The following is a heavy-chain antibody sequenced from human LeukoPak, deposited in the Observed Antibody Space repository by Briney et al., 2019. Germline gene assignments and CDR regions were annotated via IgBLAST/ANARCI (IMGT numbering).Heavy chain of an antibody. Sequence: TGGFLRLSCAASGFTVSSNYMSWVHQAPGKGLEWVSVIYSGGSTYYADSVKGRFTISRDNSKNTLYLQMNSLRAEDPAVYYCARERQNKDFWSGGDYWGQGTMVTVSS. CDR1: GFTVSSNY. V-gene: IGHV3-53*05. D-gene: IGHD3-3*01. CDR2: IYSGGST. J-gene: IGHJ3*01. CDR3: ARERQNKDFWSGGDY.